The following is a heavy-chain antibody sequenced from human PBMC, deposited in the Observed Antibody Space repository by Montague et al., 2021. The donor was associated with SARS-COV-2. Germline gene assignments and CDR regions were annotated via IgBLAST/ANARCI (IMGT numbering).Heavy chain of an antibody. Sequence: PPLVKPTQTLTLTCTYSGFSLSTSGMCVGWIRQPPGKALEWLALXDWDDDKYYSTSLKTRLTISKDTSKNQVVLTMTNMDPVDTATYYCARSHYDILTGYYTVFDYWGQGTLVTVSS. V-gene: IGHV2-70*01. CDR3: ARSHYDILTGYYTVFDY. CDR2: XDWDDDK. D-gene: IGHD3-9*01. J-gene: IGHJ4*02. CDR1: GFSLSTSGMC.